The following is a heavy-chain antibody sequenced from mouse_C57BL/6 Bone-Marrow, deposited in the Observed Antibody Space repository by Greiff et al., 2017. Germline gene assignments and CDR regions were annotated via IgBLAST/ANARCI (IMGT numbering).Heavy chain of an antibody. V-gene: IGHV1-81*01. CDR3: ARELYCYFDV. CDR1: GYTFTSYG. CDR2: IYPRSGNT. Sequence: QVQLKESGAELARPGASVKLSCKASGYTFTSYGISWVKQSTGQGLEWIGEIYPRSGNTYYNEKFKGKATLTADKSSSTAYMELRSLTSEDSAVYLCARELYCYFDVWGTGTTVTVSS. J-gene: IGHJ1*03.